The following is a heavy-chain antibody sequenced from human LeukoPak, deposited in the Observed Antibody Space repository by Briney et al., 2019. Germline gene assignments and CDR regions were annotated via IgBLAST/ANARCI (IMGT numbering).Heavy chain of an antibody. CDR2: ISGSGGST. D-gene: IGHD6-13*01. Sequence: GGSLRLSCAASGFTFSSYGMSWVRQAPGKGLEWVSAISGSGGSTYYADSVKGRFTISRDNAKNSLYLQMNRLRADDTAVYYCARDRPGYTSSWYSPFDYWGQGTLVTVSS. J-gene: IGHJ4*02. CDR3: ARDRPGYTSSWYSPFDY. CDR1: GFTFSSYG. V-gene: IGHV3-23*01.